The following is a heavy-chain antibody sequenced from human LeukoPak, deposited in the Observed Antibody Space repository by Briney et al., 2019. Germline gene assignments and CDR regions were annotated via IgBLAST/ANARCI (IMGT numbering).Heavy chain of an antibody. CDR1: GFTFSSYV. Sequence: GGSLRLSCAASGFTFSSYVMSWVRQAPGKGLEWVSSILPGGGDTYYADSVKGRFTISRDNSKNTLYLQMNSLRAEDTAVYYCARGYCRGGSCYNWGAFDIWGQGTMVTVSS. CDR2: ILPGGGDT. J-gene: IGHJ3*02. D-gene: IGHD2-15*01. V-gene: IGHV3-23*01. CDR3: ARGYCRGGSCYNWGAFDI.